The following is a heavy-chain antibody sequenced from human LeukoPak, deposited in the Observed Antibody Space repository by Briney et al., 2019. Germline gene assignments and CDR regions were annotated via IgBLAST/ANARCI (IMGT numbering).Heavy chain of an antibody. CDR3: ARDSGHHYDQLDC. CDR1: GFPFSYFS. V-gene: IGHV3-48*02. CDR2: ISVSGSGT. D-gene: IGHD3-22*01. J-gene: IGHJ4*02. Sequence: GGSLRLSCAASGFPFSYFSLNWVRQAPGKGLEWVSYISVSGSGTTYADSVQGRFIISRNDAQNSLYLQMNSLRDEDTAVYYCARDSGHHYDQLDCWGQGTLVTVSS.